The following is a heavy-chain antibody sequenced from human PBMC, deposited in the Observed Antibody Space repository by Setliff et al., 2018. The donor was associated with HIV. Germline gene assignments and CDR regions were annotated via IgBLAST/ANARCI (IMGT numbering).Heavy chain of an antibody. CDR3: ARTSKDIVEVSDANHYHHMDV. D-gene: IGHD2-2*01. Sequence: TLSLTCTVSGGSIGSGDYSWSWIRQPAGKGLEWIGGIYTSGSTNYNPSLRSGVTMSVDTSKNQFSLKLSSVTAADTAIYYCARTSKDIVEVSDANHYHHMDVWGRGTTVTVSS. V-gene: IGHV4-61*02. J-gene: IGHJ6*03. CDR2: IYTSGST. CDR1: GGSIGSGDYS.